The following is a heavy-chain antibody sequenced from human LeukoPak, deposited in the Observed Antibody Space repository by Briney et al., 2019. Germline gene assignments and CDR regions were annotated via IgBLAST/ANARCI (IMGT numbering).Heavy chain of an antibody. Sequence: PGGSLRFSCAASGFTFSSYGMHWVRQAPGKGLEWVAVIWYDGSNKYYADSVKGRFTISRDNSKNTLYLQMNSLRAEDTAVYYCAKELWGSGSYGVAYYMDVWGKGTTVTVSS. J-gene: IGHJ6*03. CDR3: AKELWGSGSYGVAYYMDV. CDR2: IWYDGSNK. V-gene: IGHV3-33*06. D-gene: IGHD3-10*01. CDR1: GFTFSSYG.